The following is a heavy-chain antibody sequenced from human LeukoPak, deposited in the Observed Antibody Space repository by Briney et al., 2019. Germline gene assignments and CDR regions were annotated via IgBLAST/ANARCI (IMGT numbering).Heavy chain of an antibody. CDR2: IYTTGNT. V-gene: IGHV4-4*07. CDR1: GGSISSYY. Sequence: KPSETLSLTCSVSGGSISSYYWSWIRQPAGKGREWIGRIYTTGNTDYNPSLKSRVTMSVGTSKNQFSLNLSSVTAADTAVYYCARDARGWSGFDYWGQGTLVTVSS. D-gene: IGHD3-3*01. J-gene: IGHJ4*02. CDR3: ARDARGWSGFDY.